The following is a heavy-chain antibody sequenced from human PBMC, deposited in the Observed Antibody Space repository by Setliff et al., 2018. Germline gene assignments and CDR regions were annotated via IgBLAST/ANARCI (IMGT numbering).Heavy chain of an antibody. J-gene: IGHJ4*02. V-gene: IGHV1-69*08. CDR3: ARVTVGATIEY. CDR2: IIPIFGTA. CDR1: GGTFSIYT. Sequence: SVKVSCKASGGTFSIYTISWVRQAPGQGLEWMGRIIPIFGTANYAQKFQGRVTITADKSTSTAYMELSSLRSEDTAVYYCARVTVGATIEYWGQGTLVTVSS. D-gene: IGHD1-26*01.